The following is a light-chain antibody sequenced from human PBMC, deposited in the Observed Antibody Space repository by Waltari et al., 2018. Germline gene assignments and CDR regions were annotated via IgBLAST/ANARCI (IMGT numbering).Light chain of an antibody. CDR1: ESTSRSS. Sequence: EIVLTQSPGTLSLSPGENATLSCRTSESTSRSSLAWYQQKPGQAPRLLIYGASTRATGIPDRFSGSGSGTDFTLTISRLEPEDVAVYYCQQYGSLFGGGTKVEIK. J-gene: IGKJ4*01. V-gene: IGKV3-20*01. CDR3: QQYGSL. CDR2: GAS.